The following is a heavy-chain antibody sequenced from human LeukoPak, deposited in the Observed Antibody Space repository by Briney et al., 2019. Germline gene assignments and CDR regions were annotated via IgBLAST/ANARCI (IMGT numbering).Heavy chain of an antibody. V-gene: IGHV3-30*18. D-gene: IGHD3-10*01. CDR2: ISYDGSNK. Sequence: GGSLRLSCAASGFTFSSYGMHWVRQAPGKGLEWVAVISYDGSNKYYADSVKGRFTISRDNSKNTLYLQMNSLRDEDTAVYYCAKGLWFGELSHGMDVWGQGTTVTVSS. J-gene: IGHJ6*02. CDR3: AKGLWFGELSHGMDV. CDR1: GFTFSSYG.